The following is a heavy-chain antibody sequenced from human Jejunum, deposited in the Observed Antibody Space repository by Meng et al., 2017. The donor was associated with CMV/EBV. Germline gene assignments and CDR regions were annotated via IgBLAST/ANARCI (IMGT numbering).Heavy chain of an antibody. CDR3: VDYSSSYGWFDP. J-gene: IGHJ5*02. D-gene: IGHD6-6*01. CDR1: GGSISSSIHY. CDR2: GST. V-gene: IGHV4-39*01. Sequence: SLTCTVYGGSISSSIHYWTWIRQPPGKGLEWIGSGSTYYNPSLKSRVTISVDTSKNQFSLMLTSVTAADTAVYYCVDYSSSYGWFDPWGQGTLVTVSS.